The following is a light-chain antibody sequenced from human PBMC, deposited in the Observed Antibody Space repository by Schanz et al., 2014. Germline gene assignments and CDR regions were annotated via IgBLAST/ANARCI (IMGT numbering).Light chain of an antibody. CDR2: SND. CDR3: AACDDSLNGQL. V-gene: IGLV1-44*01. Sequence: QSVLAQPPSASEAPGQRISISCSGGRSNIGSNSANWYQQLPGTAPKLLIYSNDRRPSGVPDRFSASKSGTSASLAISGRQCEDEADYYCAACDDSLNGQLFGGGTKLTVL. CDR1: RSNIGSNS. J-gene: IGLJ3*02.